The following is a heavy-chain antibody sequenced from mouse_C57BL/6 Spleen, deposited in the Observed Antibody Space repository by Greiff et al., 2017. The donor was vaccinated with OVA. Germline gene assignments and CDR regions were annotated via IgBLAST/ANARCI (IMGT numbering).Heavy chain of an antibody. CDR3: ARVDGYYGY. J-gene: IGHJ2*01. D-gene: IGHD2-3*01. CDR2: ISSGSSTI. CDR1: GFTFSDYG. Sequence: EVKLVESGGGLVKPGGSLKLSCAASGFTFSDYGTHWVRQAPEKGLEWVAYISSGSSTIYYADTVKGRFTISRDNAKNTLFLQMTSLRSEDTAMYYCARVDGYYGYWGQGTTLTVSS. V-gene: IGHV5-17*01.